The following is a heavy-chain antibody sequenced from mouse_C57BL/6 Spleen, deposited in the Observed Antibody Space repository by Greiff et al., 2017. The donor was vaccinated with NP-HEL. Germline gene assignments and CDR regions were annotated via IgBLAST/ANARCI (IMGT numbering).Heavy chain of an antibody. CDR3: ARPLLTTVVATSLGY. CDR1: GYTFTSYW. D-gene: IGHD1-1*01. V-gene: IGHV1-55*01. CDR2: IYPGSGST. Sequence: VQLQQPGAELVKPGASVKMSCKASGYTFTSYWITWVKQRPGQGLEWIGDIYPGSGSTNYNEKFKSKATLTVDTSSSTAYMQLSSLTSEDSAVYYCARPLLTTVVATSLGYWGQGTTLTVSS. J-gene: IGHJ2*01.